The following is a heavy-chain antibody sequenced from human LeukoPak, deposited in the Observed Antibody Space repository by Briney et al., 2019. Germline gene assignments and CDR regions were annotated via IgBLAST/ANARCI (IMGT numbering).Heavy chain of an antibody. CDR1: GFTFSSYA. D-gene: IGHD3-9*01. J-gene: IGHJ4*02. CDR2: ISYDGSNK. V-gene: IGHV3-30*14. Sequence: GGSLRLSCAASGFTFSSYAMHWVRQAPGKGLEWVAVISYDGSNKYYADSVKGRFTISRDNSKNTLYLQMNSLRAEDTAVYYCATDILTGTPSDYWGQGTLVTVSS. CDR3: ATDILTGTPSDY.